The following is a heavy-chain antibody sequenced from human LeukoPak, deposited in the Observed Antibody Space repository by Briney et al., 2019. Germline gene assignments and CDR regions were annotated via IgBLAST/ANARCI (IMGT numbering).Heavy chain of an antibody. CDR1: GGSFSGYY. V-gene: IGHV4-34*01. CDR2: INHSGST. CDR3: AGEGIAAAGTTDFVWFDP. D-gene: IGHD6-13*01. J-gene: IGHJ5*02. Sequence: SETLSLTCAVYGGSFSGYYWSWIRQPPGKGLEWIGEINHSGSTNYNPSLKSRVTMSVDTSKNQFSLKLSSVTAADTAVYYCAGEGIAAAGTTDFVWFDPWGQGTLVTVSS.